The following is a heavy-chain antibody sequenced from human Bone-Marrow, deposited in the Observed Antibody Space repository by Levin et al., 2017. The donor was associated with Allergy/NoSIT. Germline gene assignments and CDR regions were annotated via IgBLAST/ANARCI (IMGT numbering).Heavy chain of an antibody. D-gene: IGHD3-22*01. J-gene: IGHJ3*02. CDR1: GFDFSSYW. Sequence: SCAASGFDFSSYWMSWVRQAPGKGLEWVANIEQDGSERYYVDSVKGRFTISRDNAKKSLFLQMNSLRAEDTAVYYCARDLVTLIVPTPFDIWGQGTMVTVSS. V-gene: IGHV3-7*01. CDR2: IEQDGSER. CDR3: ARDLVTLIVPTPFDI.